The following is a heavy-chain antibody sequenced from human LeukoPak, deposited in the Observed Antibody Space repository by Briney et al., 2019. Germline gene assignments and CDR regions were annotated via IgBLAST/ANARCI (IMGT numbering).Heavy chain of an antibody. CDR2: MNPNSGNT. CDR3: ARGSGAYYYYYHMDV. CDR1: GYTFASYD. Sequence: ASVKVSCKASGYTFASYDINWVRQATGQGLEWMGWMNPNSGNTGYAQKFQGRVTMTRNTSISTAYMELSSLRSEDTAVYYCARGSGAYYYYYHMDVWGKGTTVTVSS. V-gene: IGHV1-8*01. J-gene: IGHJ6*03. D-gene: IGHD3-10*01.